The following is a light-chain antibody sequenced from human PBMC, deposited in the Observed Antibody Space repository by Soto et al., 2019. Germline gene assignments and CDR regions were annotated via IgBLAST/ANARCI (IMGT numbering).Light chain of an antibody. J-gene: IGLJ2*01. CDR3: QSYDSRLSVV. CDR1: SSNIGAGYD. V-gene: IGLV1-40*01. Sequence: QPVLTQPPSVSGAPGQRVTISCTGSSSNIGAGYDVHWYQQLPGTAPKILIYGNSNRPSGVPDRFSGSKSGTSASLAITGLQAEDEADYYCQSYDSRLSVVFGGGTKLTVL. CDR2: GNS.